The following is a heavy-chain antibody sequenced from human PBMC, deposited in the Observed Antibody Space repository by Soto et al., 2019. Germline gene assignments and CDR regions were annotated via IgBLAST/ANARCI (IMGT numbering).Heavy chain of an antibody. CDR3: AKSIKTYYFDY. CDR2: VFYTGSAY. V-gene: IGHV4-30-4*01. Sequence: SETLSLTCTVSGGSISSGDYYWSWIRQPPGKGLEWIGYVFYTGSAYYYNPSLKSRVTISVDTSKNQFSLKLSSVTAADTAVYYCAKSIKTYYFDYWGQGTLVTVSS. D-gene: IGHD3-10*01. J-gene: IGHJ4*02. CDR1: GGSISSGDYY.